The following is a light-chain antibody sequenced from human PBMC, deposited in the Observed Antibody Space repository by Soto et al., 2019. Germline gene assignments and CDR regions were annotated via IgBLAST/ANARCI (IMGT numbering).Light chain of an antibody. Sequence: DIQMTQSPSSLSASVGDRVTITCQANEDIRNSLHWYQQKPGKAPNLLIYDAANVETGVPSRFSGSGFGTDFTFTISSLQPEDVATYYCQQYGDIPVTFGPGTKVDIK. CDR2: DAA. CDR1: EDIRNS. CDR3: QQYGDIPVT. J-gene: IGKJ3*01. V-gene: IGKV1-33*01.